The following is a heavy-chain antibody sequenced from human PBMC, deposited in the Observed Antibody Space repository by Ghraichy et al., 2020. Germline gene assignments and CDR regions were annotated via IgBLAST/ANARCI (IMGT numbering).Heavy chain of an antibody. J-gene: IGHJ6*02. CDR1: GDSMRNYH. Sequence: SETLSLTCSVSGDSMRNYHWSWIRQPPGRGLEWFGFIYFSGRTHYTPSLKSRVTMSIDTSKNQFSLKLRSVPDADRAIYYCARDRAREYYDSGSENRYYYNYGMDVWGQGTTLTVSS. D-gene: IGHD3-16*01. V-gene: IGHV4-59*01. CDR2: IYFSGRT. CDR3: ARDRAREYYDSGSENRYYYNYGMDV.